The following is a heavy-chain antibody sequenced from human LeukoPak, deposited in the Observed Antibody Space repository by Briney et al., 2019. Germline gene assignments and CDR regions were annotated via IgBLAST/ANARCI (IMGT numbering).Heavy chain of an antibody. V-gene: IGHV4-31*03. CDR2: IYYSGST. Sequence: PSQTLSLTCTVSGGSISRGGYYWSWIRQHPGKGLEWIGYIYYSGSTYYNPSLKSRVTISVDTSKNQFSLKLSSVTAADTAVYYCARASTGDGYNRIDYWGQGTLVTVA. J-gene: IGHJ4*02. CDR3: ARASTGDGYNRIDY. CDR1: GGSISRGGYY. D-gene: IGHD5-24*01.